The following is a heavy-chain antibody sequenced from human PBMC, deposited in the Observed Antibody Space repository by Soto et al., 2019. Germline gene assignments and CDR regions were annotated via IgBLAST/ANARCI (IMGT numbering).Heavy chain of an antibody. CDR3: AREWQQLVRGDYYYGMDV. D-gene: IGHD6-13*01. Sequence: ASVKVSCKASGYTFTSYGISWVRQAPGQGLEWMGWISAYNGNTNYAQKLQGRVTMTTDTSTSTAYMELRSLRSDDTAVYYRAREWQQLVRGDYYYGMDVWGQGTTVTVSS. CDR2: ISAYNGNT. CDR1: GYTFTSYG. J-gene: IGHJ6*02. V-gene: IGHV1-18*01.